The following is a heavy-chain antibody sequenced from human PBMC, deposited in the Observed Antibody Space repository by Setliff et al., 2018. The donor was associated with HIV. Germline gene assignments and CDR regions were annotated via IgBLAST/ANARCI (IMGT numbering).Heavy chain of an antibody. CDR3: ARDHVFGSRTGFDP. V-gene: IGHV4-4*02. Sequence: SETLSLTCAVSGGPLNRRNWWSWVRQPPGKGLEWIGEVFHSGSANSNASLRSRVMISVDTSKNQFSLKLSAVTAADTAVYYCARDHVFGSRTGFDPWGPGILVTVSS. J-gene: IGHJ5*02. D-gene: IGHD3-10*01. CDR1: GGPLNRRNW. CDR2: VFHSGSA.